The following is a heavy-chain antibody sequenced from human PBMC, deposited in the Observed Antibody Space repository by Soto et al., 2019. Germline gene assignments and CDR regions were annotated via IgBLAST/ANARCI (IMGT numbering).Heavy chain of an antibody. J-gene: IGHJ4*02. CDR1: GGSISSSSYY. V-gene: IGHV4-39*01. D-gene: IGHD2-15*01. CDR2: IYYSGST. CDR3: ATPGLLGYCSGGSCYSPLFDY. Sequence: QLQLQESGPGLVKPSETLSLTCTVSGGSISSSSYYWGWIRQPPGKGLEWIGSIYYSGSTYYNPSLKSRVTISGDTSKNQFSLKLSSVTAADTAVYYCATPGLLGYCSGGSCYSPLFDYWGQGTLVTVSS.